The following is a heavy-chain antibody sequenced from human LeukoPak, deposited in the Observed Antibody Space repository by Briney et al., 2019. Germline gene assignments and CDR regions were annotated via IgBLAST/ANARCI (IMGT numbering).Heavy chain of an antibody. CDR1: GGSISSYY. V-gene: IGHV4-4*07. CDR3: AREQMGCGTSCYGYYGMDV. D-gene: IGHD2-2*01. CDR2: IYTSGST. Sequence: SETLSLTCTVSGGSISSYYWSWIRQPAGKGLEWIGRIYTSGSTNYNPSLKSRVTMSVDTSKNQFSLKLSSVTAADTAVYYCAREQMGCGTSCYGYYGMDVWGQGTTVTVSS. J-gene: IGHJ6*02.